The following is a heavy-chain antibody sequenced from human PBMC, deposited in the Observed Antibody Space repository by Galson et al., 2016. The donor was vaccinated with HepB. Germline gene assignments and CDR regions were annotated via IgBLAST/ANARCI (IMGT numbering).Heavy chain of an antibody. J-gene: IGHJ4*01. D-gene: IGHD1-7*01. CDR3: AKDRALELRSGIDY. CDR1: GFTFNIYG. Sequence: SLRLSCAASGFTFNIYGMHWVRQPPGKGLEWVALIPYNADNEYYADSVKGRFTISRDNSKNTLYLKMTSLRTYDTAVYFCAKDRALELRSGIDYWGHGTLVTVSS. V-gene: IGHV3-30*18. CDR2: IPYNADNE.